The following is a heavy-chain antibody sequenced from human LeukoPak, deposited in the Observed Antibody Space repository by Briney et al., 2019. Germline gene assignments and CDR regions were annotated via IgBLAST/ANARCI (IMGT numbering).Heavy chain of an antibody. CDR1: GFTFDDYA. CDR3: AKDMGAGYSYADY. Sequence: PGRSLRLPCAASGFTFDDYAMHWVRQAPGKGLEWVSGISWNSGSIGYADSVKGRFTISRDNAKNSLYLHMNSLRAEDTALYYCAKDMGAGYSYADYWGQGTLVTVSS. D-gene: IGHD5-18*01. CDR2: ISWNSGSI. V-gene: IGHV3-9*01. J-gene: IGHJ4*02.